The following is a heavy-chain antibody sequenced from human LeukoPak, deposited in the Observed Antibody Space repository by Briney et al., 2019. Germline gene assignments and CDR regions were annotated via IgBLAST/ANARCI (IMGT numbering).Heavy chain of an antibody. CDR1: GYPFDNFG. D-gene: IGHD4-17*01. V-gene: IGHV1-18*01. CDR3: ARDRVGGDLTGVSLY. CDR2: ISAYNGNT. Sequence: GAAVKVSCKASGYPFDNFGLTWVRQAPGQGLEWMGWISAYNGNTHYAQKFRGRLTLTTEISTSTAYLELRSLKSDDTAVYYCARDRVGGDLTGVSLYWGQGTLVTVSS. J-gene: IGHJ4*01.